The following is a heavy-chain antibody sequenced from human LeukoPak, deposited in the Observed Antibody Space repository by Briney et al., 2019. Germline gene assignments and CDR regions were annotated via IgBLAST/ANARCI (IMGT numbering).Heavy chain of an antibody. CDR3: ARHPRERSPIDY. Sequence: SETLSLTCAVSGGSISSGGYSWSWLRQPPGKGLEWIGYIYHSGSTYYNPSLKSRVTISVDRSKNQFSLKLSSVTAADTAVYYCARHPRERSPIDYWGQGTLVTVSS. CDR1: GGSISSGGYS. J-gene: IGHJ4*02. CDR2: IYHSGST. V-gene: IGHV4-30-2*01.